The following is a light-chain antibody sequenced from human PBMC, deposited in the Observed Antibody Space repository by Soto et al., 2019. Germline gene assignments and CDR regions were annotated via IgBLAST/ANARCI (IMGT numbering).Light chain of an antibody. CDR3: CSYAGSKRGV. J-gene: IGLJ1*01. V-gene: IGLV2-23*02. CDR2: EVT. CDR1: SSYIGSYDL. Sequence: QSVLTQPASVSGSPGQSITISCTGTSSYIGSYDLVSWYQQHPGTSPKLIIYEVTKRPSGVSTRFSGSKSGNTASLTISGLQAVDEADYLCCSYAGSKRGVFGTGTXVTVL.